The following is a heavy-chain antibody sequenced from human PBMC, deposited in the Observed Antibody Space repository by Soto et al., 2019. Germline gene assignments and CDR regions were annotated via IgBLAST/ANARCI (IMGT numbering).Heavy chain of an antibody. CDR1: GGTFSNSP. V-gene: IGHV1-69*13. CDR3: ARSRFVVGVTEDYYGMDV. CDR2: VIPLFRTA. J-gene: IGHJ6*02. Sequence: SVKVSCKSSGGTFSNSPISWVRQAPGQGLEWMGGVIPLFRTANYAQKFQGRVTITADESTNTAYMELSSLRSGDTAVYYCARSRFVVGVTEDYYGMDVWGQGTTVTVSS. D-gene: IGHD2-15*01.